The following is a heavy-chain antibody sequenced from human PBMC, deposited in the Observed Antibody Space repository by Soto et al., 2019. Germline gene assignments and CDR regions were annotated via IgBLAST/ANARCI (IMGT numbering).Heavy chain of an antibody. CDR3: ARGVATLPVFAFDV. J-gene: IGHJ3*01. Sequence: SGPTLVNPTETLTLTCTLSGSSLSISGVGLGWVRQTPGKALEWLALIYWNDDKHYSPSLQSRLTITKDTSKNLAVLIMTNMNPADTATYYCARGVATLPVFAFDVWGQGTVVTVSS. CDR2: IYWNDDK. CDR1: GSSLSISGVG. D-gene: IGHD5-12*01. V-gene: IGHV2-5*01.